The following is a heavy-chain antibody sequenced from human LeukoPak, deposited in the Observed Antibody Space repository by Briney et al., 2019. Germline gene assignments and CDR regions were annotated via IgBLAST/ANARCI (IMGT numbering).Heavy chain of an antibody. V-gene: IGHV4-4*02. CDR2: IYHSGTT. J-gene: IGHJ3*01. CDR1: GFTFSSYAM. D-gene: IGHD4-17*01. CDR3: ARLTMTTVTTGAFHF. Sequence: PGGSLRLSCAASGFTFSSYAMSWVRQPPGKGLEWIGEIYHSGTTHSNPSLKSRVTLSLDKSKNQFSLKLSSVTAADTAVYYCARLTMTTVTTGAFHFWGQGTMVTVSS.